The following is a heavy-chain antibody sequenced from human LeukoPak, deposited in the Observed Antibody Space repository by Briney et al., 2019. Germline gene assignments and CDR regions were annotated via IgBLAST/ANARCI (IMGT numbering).Heavy chain of an antibody. D-gene: IGHD5-12*01. CDR3: ARLIGGYDFPSSLDY. CDR2: IYPGDSDT. CDR1: GYRFTSYW. Sequence: GESLKISCKGPGYRFTSYWIGWVRQMPGNGLEWMGIIYPGDSDTRYSPSIQGQVTISADKSISSAYLQWSSLKASDTAMNYCARLIGGYDFPSSLDYWGQGTLVTVSS. V-gene: IGHV5-51*01. J-gene: IGHJ4*02.